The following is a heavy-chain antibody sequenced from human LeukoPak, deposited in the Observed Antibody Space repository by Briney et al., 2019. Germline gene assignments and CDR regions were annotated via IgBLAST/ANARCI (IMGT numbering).Heavy chain of an antibody. CDR2: IYYSGTT. J-gene: IGHJ4*02. CDR3: ARRPDLLYFDY. Sequence: SETLSLTCTVAGGSISSSSYYWGWIRQPPGKGLEWIGSIYYSGTTYYNPSLKSRVTISVDTSKNQFSLKLSSVTAADTAVYYCARRPDLLYFDYWGQGTLVTVSS. CDR1: GGSISSSSYY. V-gene: IGHV4-39*01.